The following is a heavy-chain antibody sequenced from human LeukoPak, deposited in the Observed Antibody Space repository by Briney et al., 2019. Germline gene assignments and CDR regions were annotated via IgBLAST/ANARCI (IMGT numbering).Heavy chain of an antibody. CDR3: VQGWRDN. J-gene: IGHJ4*02. V-gene: IGHV3-7*01. CDR1: GFTFSSYW. D-gene: IGHD2-15*01. CDR2: IKQDGSEK. Sequence: GGSLRLSCVASGFTFSSYWMSWVRQAPGKGLEWVANIKQDGSEKYYVDSVKGRFTISRDNAKNSLYLQLNTLRPEDTAVYYCVQGWRDNWGQGTLVTVSS.